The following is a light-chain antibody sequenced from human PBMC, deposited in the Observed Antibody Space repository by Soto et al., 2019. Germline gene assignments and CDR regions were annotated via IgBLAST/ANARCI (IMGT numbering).Light chain of an antibody. J-gene: IGKJ4*01. CDR2: GAS. Sequence: DIQMTQSPSTLSASVGVRVTMMCRASHRISTYFNWYQQKPGKAPRLLIYGASTLRSGVPSRFSGSGSGTEFTLTINNLQPEDFATYYCQQTHSVHNTFGGGTKVDIK. CDR3: QQTHSVHNT. V-gene: IGKV1-39*01. CDR1: HRISTY.